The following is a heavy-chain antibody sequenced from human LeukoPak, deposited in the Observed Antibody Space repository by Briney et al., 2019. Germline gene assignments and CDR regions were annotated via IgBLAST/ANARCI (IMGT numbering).Heavy chain of an antibody. CDR3: AIVPGIVVVVAATSNNAFDI. Sequence: ASVKVSCKASGGTFSSYAISWVRQAPGQGLEWMGGIIPIFGTANYAQKFQGRVTITADKSTSTAYMELSSLRSEDTAVYYCAIVPGIVVVVAATSNNAFDIWGQGTMVTVSS. V-gene: IGHV1-69*06. J-gene: IGHJ3*02. CDR1: GGTFSSYA. D-gene: IGHD2-15*01. CDR2: IIPIFGTA.